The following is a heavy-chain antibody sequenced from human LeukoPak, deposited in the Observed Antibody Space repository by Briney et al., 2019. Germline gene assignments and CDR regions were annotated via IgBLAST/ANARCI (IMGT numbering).Heavy chain of an antibody. V-gene: IGHV4-59*01. CDR3: ARVVRGSPPYFDY. J-gene: IGHJ4*02. CDR2: IYYSGGT. Sequence: SETLSLTCTVSGGSISSYYWSWLRQPPGKGLEWIGYIYYSGGTNYNPSLKSRVTISVDTSKNQFSLKLSSVTAADTAVYYCARVVRGSPPYFDYWGQGTLVTVSS. CDR1: GGSISSYY. D-gene: IGHD1-26*01.